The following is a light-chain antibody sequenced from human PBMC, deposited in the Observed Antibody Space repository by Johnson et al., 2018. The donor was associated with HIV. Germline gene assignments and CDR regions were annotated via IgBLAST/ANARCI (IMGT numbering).Light chain of an antibody. CDR2: DNN. Sequence: QSVLTQPPSVSAAPGQKVTISCSGSSSNIGNNYVSWYQQLPGTAPKLLIYDNNKRPSGIPDRFSGSKSGTSATLGITGLQTGEEADYYCGTWDSSLSAPLYGFGTGTKGTVL. V-gene: IGLV1-51*01. CDR3: GTWDSSLSAPLYG. J-gene: IGLJ1*01. CDR1: SSNIGNNY.